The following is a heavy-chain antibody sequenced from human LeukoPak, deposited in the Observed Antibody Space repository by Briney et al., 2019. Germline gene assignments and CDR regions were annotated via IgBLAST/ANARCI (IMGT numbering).Heavy chain of an antibody. Sequence: PGGSLRLPCAASGFTFSNYGMNWVRQAPGKGLEWVSTISGSGGSTFYADSVKGRFTISRDNSKNTLYLQMNSLRAEDTAVYYCARVTSGWPSNYFYYGMDVWGQGTTVTVSS. CDR3: ARVTSGWPSNYFYYGMDV. J-gene: IGHJ6*02. CDR2: ISGSGGST. CDR1: GFTFSNYG. V-gene: IGHV3-23*01. D-gene: IGHD6-19*01.